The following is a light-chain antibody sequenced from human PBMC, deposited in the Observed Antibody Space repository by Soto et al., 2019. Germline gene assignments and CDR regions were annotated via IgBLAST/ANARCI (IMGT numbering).Light chain of an antibody. Sequence: DIQMTQSPSTLSASVGDRVTITCRASQSISSWLAWYQQKPGKVPKLLIYIASTLQSGVPSRFSGSGSGTEFTLTISSLQPDDFATYYCQHYNSYSEAFGQGTKVDI. CDR2: IAS. J-gene: IGKJ1*01. CDR3: QHYNSYSEA. V-gene: IGKV1-5*01. CDR1: QSISSW.